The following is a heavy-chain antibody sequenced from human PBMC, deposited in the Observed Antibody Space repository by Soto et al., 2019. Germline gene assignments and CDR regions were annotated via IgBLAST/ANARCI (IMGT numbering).Heavy chain of an antibody. Sequence: QVQLVQSGDEVKKPGASVKVSCKASGYIFVNYGIAWARQAPGQGLEWMGWISPYTGNTHSASKVQGRLTMTTDTATSTAYMDLGSLTSDDTAVYYFVMVDNYVTPTPQDVWGQGTTVTVSS. J-gene: IGHJ6*02. CDR2: ISPYTGNT. V-gene: IGHV1-18*01. CDR1: GYIFVNYG. D-gene: IGHD3-16*01. CDR3: VMVDNYVTPTPQDV.